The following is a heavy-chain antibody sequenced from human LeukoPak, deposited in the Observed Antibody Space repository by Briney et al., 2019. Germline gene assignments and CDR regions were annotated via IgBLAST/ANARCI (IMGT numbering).Heavy chain of an antibody. CDR2: INGTGTTT. Sequence: GGSLRLSCAASGFIFSNYYMSWVRQAPGKGLEWVSAINGTGTTTYYADSVKGRFTISRDNSKSMLYLQMNSLRAEDTAVYYCCDGMDVWGQGTTLAVSS. V-gene: IGHV3-23*01. CDR3: CDGMDV. J-gene: IGHJ6*02. CDR1: GFIFSNYY.